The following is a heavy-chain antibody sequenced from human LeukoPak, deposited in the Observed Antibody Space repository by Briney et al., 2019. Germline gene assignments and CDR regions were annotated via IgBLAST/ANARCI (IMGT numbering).Heavy chain of an antibody. CDR1: GGSISSYY. CDR3: ARHARYYGSGSYYAFDI. CDR2: IYYSGST. Sequence: SETLSLTCTVSGGSISSYYWSWSRQPPGKGLEWIGYIYYSGSTNYNPSLKSRVTISVDTSKNQFSLKLSSVTAADTAVYYCARHARYYGSGSYYAFDIWGQGTMVTVSS. V-gene: IGHV4-59*08. D-gene: IGHD3-10*01. J-gene: IGHJ3*02.